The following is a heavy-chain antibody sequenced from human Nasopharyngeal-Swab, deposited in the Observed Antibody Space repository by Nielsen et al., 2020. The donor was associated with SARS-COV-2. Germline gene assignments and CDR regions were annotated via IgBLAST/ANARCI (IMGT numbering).Heavy chain of an antibody. CDR2: ISWNSGSI. V-gene: IGHV3-9*01. CDR1: GFTFDDYA. CDR3: ATADYYYYGMDV. Sequence: GRSLRLSCAASGFTFDDYAMHWVRQAPGKGLEWVSGISWNSGSIGYADSVKGRFTISRDNAKNSLYLQMNSLRAEDTALYYCATADYYYYGMDVWGQGTTVTVSS. J-gene: IGHJ6*02.